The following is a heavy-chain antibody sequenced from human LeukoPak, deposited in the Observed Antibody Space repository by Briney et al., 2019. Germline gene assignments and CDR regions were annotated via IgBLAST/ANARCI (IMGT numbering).Heavy chain of an antibody. Sequence: SETLSLTCTVSGGSISSCYWSWIRQPPGKRLEWIGYIYGSGSTNYNPSLKSRVTISIDTSKSQLSLKLSSVTAADTAVYYCARVPVTTYWYFDLWGRGTLVTVSS. J-gene: IGHJ2*01. V-gene: IGHV4-59*01. D-gene: IGHD4-17*01. CDR2: IYGSGST. CDR1: GGSISSCY. CDR3: ARVPVTTYWYFDL.